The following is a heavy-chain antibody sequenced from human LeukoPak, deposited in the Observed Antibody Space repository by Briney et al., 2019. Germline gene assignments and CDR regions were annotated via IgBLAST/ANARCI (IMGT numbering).Heavy chain of an antibody. V-gene: IGHV1-69*13. CDR2: IIPIFGTA. CDR1: GGTFSSYA. J-gene: IGHJ4*02. Sequence: ASVKVSCKASGGTFSSYAISRVRQAPGQGLEWMGGIIPIFGTANYAQKFQGRVTITADESTSTAYMELSSLRSEDTAVYYCAREVGTPDMDYDSSGSHYYFDYWGQGTLVTVSS. CDR3: AREVGTPDMDYDSSGSHYYFDY. D-gene: IGHD3-22*01.